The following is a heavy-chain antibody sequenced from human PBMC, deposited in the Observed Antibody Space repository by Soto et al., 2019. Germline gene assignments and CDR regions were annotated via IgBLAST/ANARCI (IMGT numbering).Heavy chain of an antibody. CDR2: IDPSDSYT. CDR3: ARQFDYYSNPLRTSYGMDV. CDR1: GYSFTNYW. D-gene: IGHD4-4*01. Sequence: GESLKISCRGSGYSFTNYWISWVRQMSGKGLEWMGRIDPSDSYTNYSPSFQGHVTISADKSISTAYLQWSSLKASDTAMYYCARQFDYYSNPLRTSYGMDVWGQGTTVTVSS. J-gene: IGHJ6*02. V-gene: IGHV5-10-1*01.